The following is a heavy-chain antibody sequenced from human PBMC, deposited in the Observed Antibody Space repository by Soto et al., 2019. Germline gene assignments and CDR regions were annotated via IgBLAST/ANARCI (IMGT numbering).Heavy chain of an antibody. V-gene: IGHV4-59*01. CDR2: IYYSGRT. Sequence: QVQLQESRPGLVKPSETLSLTCTVSGGSISSYYWTWIRQPPGKGLEWIGYIYYSGRTNYNPSLKSRVTITVDTSKNQSSPKLSSVTAEDTAVYYCARVSGLDRYNWFDPWGQGPQVTVSS. CDR1: GGSISSYY. CDR3: ARVSGLDRYNWFDP. J-gene: IGHJ5*02. D-gene: IGHD3-16*01.